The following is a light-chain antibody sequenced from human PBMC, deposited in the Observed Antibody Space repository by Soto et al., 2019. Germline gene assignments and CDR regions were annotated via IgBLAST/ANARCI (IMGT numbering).Light chain of an antibody. CDR1: QSISSW. V-gene: IGKV1-5*01. Sequence: DIQMIQSPSTLSASVGCRVNINCWASQSISSWLAWYQQKPGKAPKLLIYDASNLESGVPSRFSGSGSGTEFTLTISSLQPDDFATYYCQQYNSYPITFGQGTRLEIK. CDR2: DAS. CDR3: QQYNSYPIT. J-gene: IGKJ5*01.